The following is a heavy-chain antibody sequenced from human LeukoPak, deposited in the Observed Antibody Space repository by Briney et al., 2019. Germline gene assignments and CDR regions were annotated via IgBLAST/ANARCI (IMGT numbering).Heavy chain of an antibody. CDR3: ARALAMITFGGVIVPPSWFDP. J-gene: IGHJ5*02. D-gene: IGHD3-16*02. CDR1: GGSISSSSYY. V-gene: IGHV4-39*07. Sequence: SETLSLTCTVSGGSISSSSYYWGWIRQPQGKGLGGFGGSYYSGRTYYNPSLKSRVTISVDTSKNQFSLKLSSVTAADTAVYYCARALAMITFGGVIVPPSWFDPWGQGTLVTVSS. CDR2: SYYSGRT.